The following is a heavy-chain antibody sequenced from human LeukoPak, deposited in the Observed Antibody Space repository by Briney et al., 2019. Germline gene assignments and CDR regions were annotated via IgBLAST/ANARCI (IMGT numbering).Heavy chain of an antibody. D-gene: IGHD2-21*01. Sequence: AVNVSCKASVYTFTGYYMYWVRQPPGQGLDGMGWINPKSCGTNYPQKFQGRVTLTRDTSISTAYMELSRLRSDDTAVYYCARDGLAYCGGDCFSSWGQGTLVTVSS. CDR3: ARDGLAYCGGDCFSS. J-gene: IGHJ4*02. V-gene: IGHV1-2*02. CDR2: INPKSCGT. CDR1: VYTFTGYY.